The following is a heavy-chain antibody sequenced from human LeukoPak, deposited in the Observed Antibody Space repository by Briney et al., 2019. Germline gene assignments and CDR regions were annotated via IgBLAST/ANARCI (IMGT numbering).Heavy chain of an antibody. CDR1: GFTFSSYG. Sequence: GGSLGLSCAASGFTFSSYGMHWVRQAPGKGLEWVTFIRYDGSNKHYADSVKGRFTISRDNSKNTLYLQMNSLRAEDTAVYYCAKGGDYGDYVGGFDYWGQGTLVTVSS. CDR3: AKGGDYGDYVGGFDY. J-gene: IGHJ4*02. D-gene: IGHD4-17*01. V-gene: IGHV3-30*02. CDR2: IRYDGSNK.